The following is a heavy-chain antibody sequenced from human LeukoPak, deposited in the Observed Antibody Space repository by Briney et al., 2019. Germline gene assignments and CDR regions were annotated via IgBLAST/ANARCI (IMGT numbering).Heavy chain of an antibody. CDR3: ARPDSSGYSTDYFDY. Sequence: GGSLRLSCAASGFTFDDYGMSWVRQAPGKGLEWVSGINWNGGSTGYADSVKGRFTISRDNAKNSLYLQMNSLRAEDTALYYCARPDSSGYSTDYFDYWGQGTLVTVSS. D-gene: IGHD3-22*01. CDR2: INWNGGST. V-gene: IGHV3-20*04. CDR1: GFTFDDYG. J-gene: IGHJ4*02.